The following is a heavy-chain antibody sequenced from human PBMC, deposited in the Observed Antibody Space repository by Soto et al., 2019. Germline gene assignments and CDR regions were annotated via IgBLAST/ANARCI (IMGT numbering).Heavy chain of an antibody. CDR2: ISYDGSNK. D-gene: IGHD2-15*01. CDR3: ARVLYCRGGRGPFDY. V-gene: IGHV3-30-3*01. CDR1: GFTFSSYA. Sequence: VQLVESGGGVVQPGRSLRLSCAASGFTFSSYAMHWVRQAPGKGLEWVAVISYDGSNKYYADSVKGRFTISRDNSKNTLYLQMNSLRAEDTAVYYCARVLYCRGGRGPFDYWGQGTLVTVSS. J-gene: IGHJ4*02.